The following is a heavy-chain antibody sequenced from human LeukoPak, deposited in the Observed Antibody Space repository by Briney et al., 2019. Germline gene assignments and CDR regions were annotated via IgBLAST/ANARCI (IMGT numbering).Heavy chain of an antibody. D-gene: IGHD2/OR15-2a*01. CDR1: GGTFSSYA. J-gene: IGHJ6*03. Sequence: SVKVSCKASGGTFSSYAISWVRQAPGQGLEWMGGIIPIFGTANYAQKFQGRVTTTTDESTSTAYMELSSLRSEDTAVYYCARNSMSLGYYYYYYMDVWGKGTTVTVSS. V-gene: IGHV1-69*05. CDR2: IIPIFGTA. CDR3: ARNSMSLGYYYYYYMDV.